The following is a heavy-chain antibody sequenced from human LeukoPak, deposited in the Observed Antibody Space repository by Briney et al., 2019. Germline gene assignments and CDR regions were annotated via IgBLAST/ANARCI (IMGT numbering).Heavy chain of an antibody. CDR2: IRSKAYGGTT. J-gene: IGHJ4*02. CDR1: GFTFGDYA. Sequence: GGSLRLSCTASGFTFGDYAMSWVRQAPGKGLEWVGFIRSKAYGGTTEYAASVKGRFTISRDDSKSIAYLQMNSLKTEDTAVYYCTRTGDNYYDSSGYGFDYWGQGTLVTVSS. CDR3: TRTGDNYYDSSGYGFDY. D-gene: IGHD3-22*01. V-gene: IGHV3-49*04.